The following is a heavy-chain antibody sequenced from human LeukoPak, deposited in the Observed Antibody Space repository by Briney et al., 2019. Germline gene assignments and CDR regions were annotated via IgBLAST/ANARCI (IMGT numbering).Heavy chain of an antibody. D-gene: IGHD2-2*03. J-gene: IGHJ4*02. V-gene: IGHV4-38-2*02. CDR1: GYSISSGYY. CDR2: IYHSGST. CDR3: ARLLDIVVAIN. Sequence: SETLSLTCTVSGYSISSGYYWGWIRQPPGKGMEWIGSIYHSGSTYYNPSLKSRVTISVDTSKNQFSLKLSSVTAADTAVYYCARLLDIVVAINWGQGTLVTVPS.